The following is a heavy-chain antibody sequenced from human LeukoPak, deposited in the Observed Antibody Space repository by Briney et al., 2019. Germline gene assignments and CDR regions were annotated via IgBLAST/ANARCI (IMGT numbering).Heavy chain of an antibody. Sequence: GGSLRLSCAASGFTFSSYSMNWVRQAPGKGLEWVSYNGSSSSTIYYADSVKGRFTISRDNATNSLYLQMNSLRAEDTAVYYCAREGYCTSSSCYGLPNFDYWGQGTLVTVSS. V-gene: IGHV3-48*01. CDR3: AREGYCTSSSCYGLPNFDY. J-gene: IGHJ4*02. CDR2: NGSSSSTI. CDR1: GFTFSSYS. D-gene: IGHD2-2*01.